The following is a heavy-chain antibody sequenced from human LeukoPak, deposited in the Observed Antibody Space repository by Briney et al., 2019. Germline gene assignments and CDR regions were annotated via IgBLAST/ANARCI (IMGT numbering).Heavy chain of an antibody. CDR1: GYTFTSYY. V-gene: IGHV1-46*01. Sequence: ASVKVSCKASGYTFTSYYMHWVPQAPAQGLEWMGIINPSGGSTSYAPKFQGRVTMTRDMYTSTDYMELSSLRSEDTAVYYCARDNSVEDTAWWFDPWGQGTLVTVSS. CDR3: ARDNSVEDTAWWFDP. D-gene: IGHD4-23*01. J-gene: IGHJ5*02. CDR2: INPSGGST.